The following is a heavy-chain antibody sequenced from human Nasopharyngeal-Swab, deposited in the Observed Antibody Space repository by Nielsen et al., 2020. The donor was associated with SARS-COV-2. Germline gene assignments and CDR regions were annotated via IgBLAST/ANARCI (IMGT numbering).Heavy chain of an antibody. D-gene: IGHD2-15*01. CDR2: ISSSSSYT. J-gene: IGHJ6*02. Sequence: WIRQPPGKGLEWVSYISSSSSYTNYADSVKGRFTISRDNSQNTLYLQMNSLRAEDTAVYFCAKGGGGSCFSSMDVWGQGTTVTVSS. CDR3: AKGGGGSCFSSMDV. V-gene: IGHV3-11*05.